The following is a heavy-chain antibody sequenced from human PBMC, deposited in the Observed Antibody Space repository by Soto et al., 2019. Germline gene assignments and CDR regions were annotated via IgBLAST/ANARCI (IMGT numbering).Heavy chain of an antibody. CDR2: MNPNSGNT. CDR1: GYTFTSYD. D-gene: IGHD6-19*01. J-gene: IGHJ6*03. Sequence: GASVKVSCKASGYTFTSYDINWVRQATGQGLEWMGWMNPNSGNTGYAQKFQGRVTMTRNTSISTAYMELSSLRSEDTAVYYFARGSYSSGWYVDYYYYYMDVWGKGTTVTVSS. CDR3: ARGSYSSGWYVDYYYYYMDV. V-gene: IGHV1-8*01.